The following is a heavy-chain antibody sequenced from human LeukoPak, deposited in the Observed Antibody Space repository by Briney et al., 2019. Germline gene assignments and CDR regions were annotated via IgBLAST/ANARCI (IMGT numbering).Heavy chain of an antibody. J-gene: IGHJ5*02. CDR2: INHSGST. CDR1: GGSISSYY. CDR3: ASGYCSSTSCYTGGFDP. V-gene: IGHV4-34*01. Sequence: PSETLSLTCTVSGGSISSYYWSWIRQPPGKGLEWIGEINHSGSTNYNPSLKSRVTISVDTSKNQFSLKLSSVTAADTAVYYCASGYCSSTSCYTGGFDPWGQGTLVTVSS. D-gene: IGHD2-2*02.